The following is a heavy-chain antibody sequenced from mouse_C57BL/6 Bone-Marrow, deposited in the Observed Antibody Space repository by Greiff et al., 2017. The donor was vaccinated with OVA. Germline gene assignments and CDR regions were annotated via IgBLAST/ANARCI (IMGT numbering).Heavy chain of an antibody. J-gene: IGHJ4*01. CDR2: IDPENGDT. CDR1: GFHIKDDY. V-gene: IGHV14-4*01. CDR3: TTCVNFYAMDY. D-gene: IGHD1-3*01. Sequence: EVQRVESGAELVRPGASVKLSCTASGFHIKDDYMHWVKQRPEQGLEWIGWIDPENGDTEYASKFQGKATITADTSSNTAYLQLSSLTSEDTAVYYCTTCVNFYAMDYWGQGTSVTVSS.